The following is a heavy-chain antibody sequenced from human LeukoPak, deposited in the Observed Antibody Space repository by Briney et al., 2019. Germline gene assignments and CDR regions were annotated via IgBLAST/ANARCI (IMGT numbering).Heavy chain of an antibody. CDR2: IYTSGST. CDR3: ARKGDV. V-gene: IGHV4-61*02. Sequence: SETLSLTCTVSGGSIISGSYYWRWLRQPAGKGLEWIGRIYTSGSTDYHPSLKSRVTISLDTSKNQFSLKLNSVTAADTAVYYCARKGDVWGKGATVTVSS. J-gene: IGHJ6*04. CDR1: GGSIISGSYY.